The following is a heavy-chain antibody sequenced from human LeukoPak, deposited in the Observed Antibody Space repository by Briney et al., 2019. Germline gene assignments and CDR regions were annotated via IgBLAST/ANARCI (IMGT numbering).Heavy chain of an antibody. CDR3: ARVKGVSSSSDY. V-gene: IGHV1-69*04. J-gene: IGHJ4*02. D-gene: IGHD1-26*01. CDR1: GGTFSSYA. Sequence: ASVKVSCKASGGTFSSYAISWVRQAPGQGLEWMGRIIPILGIANYAQKFQGRVTITADKSTSTAYMELSSLRSEDAAVYYCARVKGVSSSSDYWGQGTLVTVSS. CDR2: IIPILGIA.